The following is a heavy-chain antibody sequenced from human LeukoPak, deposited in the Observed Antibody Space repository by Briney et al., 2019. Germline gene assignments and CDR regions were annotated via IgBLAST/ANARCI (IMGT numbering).Heavy chain of an antibody. V-gene: IGHV4-59*01. J-gene: IGHJ6*03. CDR3: ARVSGVRYYYYYYMDV. CDR1: GGSISSYY. CDR2: IYYSGST. Sequence: SETLSLTCTVSGGSISSYYWSWIRQPPGKGLEWIGYIYYSGSTNYNPSLKSRVTISVDTSKNQFSLKLSSVTAADTAVYYCARVSGVRYYYYYYMDVWGKGTTVTISS. D-gene: IGHD7-27*01.